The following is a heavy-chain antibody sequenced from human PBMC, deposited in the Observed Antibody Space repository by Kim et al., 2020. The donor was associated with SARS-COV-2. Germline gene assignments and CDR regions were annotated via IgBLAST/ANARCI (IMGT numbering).Heavy chain of an antibody. D-gene: IGHD4-17*01. CDR3: ARDLHRSYYGYYHSPGYYFYGKGV. CDR2: ISSSSSYI. J-gene: IGHJ6*01. V-gene: IGHV3-21*01. CDR1: GFTFSSYS. Sequence: GGSLRLSCAASGFTFSSYSMNWVRQAPGKGLEWVSSISSSSSYIYYADSVKGRFTISRDNTKNALYLQMNSLRPEDTAVYYCARDLHRSYYGYYHSPGYYFYGKGVWGQGDTVTRSS.